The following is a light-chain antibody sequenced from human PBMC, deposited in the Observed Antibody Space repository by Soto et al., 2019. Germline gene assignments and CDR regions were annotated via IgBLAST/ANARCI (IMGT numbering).Light chain of an antibody. Sequence: DIVMTQSPDSLAVSLGERATINCKSSQSVLSSSNNKNYLAWFQQKPGQPPKLLIYWASTRESGVPDRFSGSGSGTDFHLTISSPQAEDVAVFYCQQYYSTLPTFGQGTKVEV. CDR2: WAS. CDR3: QQYYSTLPT. CDR1: QSVLSSSNNKNY. J-gene: IGKJ1*01. V-gene: IGKV4-1*01.